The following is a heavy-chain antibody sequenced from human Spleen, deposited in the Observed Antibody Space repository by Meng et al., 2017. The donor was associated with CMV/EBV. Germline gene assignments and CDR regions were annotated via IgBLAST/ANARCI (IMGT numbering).Heavy chain of an antibody. V-gene: IGHV1-2*02. Sequence: KACGYTFAGYYLHWLRQAPGQGFEWMGWINPDSGGTNYPQKFQGRVTMTRDTSISTAYMELRGLRSDDTAVYYCARTYGLKGSYFDLWGRGTLVTVSS. CDR1: GYTFAGYY. CDR3: ARTYGLKGSYFDL. J-gene: IGHJ2*01. D-gene: IGHD4-17*01. CDR2: INPDSGGT.